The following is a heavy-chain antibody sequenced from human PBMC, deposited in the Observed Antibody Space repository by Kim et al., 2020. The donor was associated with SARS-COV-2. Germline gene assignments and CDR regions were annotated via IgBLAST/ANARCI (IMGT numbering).Heavy chain of an antibody. CDR2: MNPNSGNT. Sequence: ASVKVSCKASGYTFTSYDINWVRQATGQGLEWMGWMNPNSGNTGYAQKFQGRVTMTRNTSISTAYMELSSLRSEDTAVYYCARGNSDWSGYFGGLWVDYGMDVWGQGTTVTVSS. D-gene: IGHD3-3*01. J-gene: IGHJ6*02. CDR1: GYTFTSYD. CDR3: ARGNSDWSGYFGGLWVDYGMDV. V-gene: IGHV1-8*01.